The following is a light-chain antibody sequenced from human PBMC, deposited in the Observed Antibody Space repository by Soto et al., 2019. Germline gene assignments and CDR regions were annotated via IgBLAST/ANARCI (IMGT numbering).Light chain of an antibody. CDR1: TGAVTSGHN. V-gene: IGLV7-46*01. CDR3: LVIYGGVGEV. J-gene: IGLJ1*01. CDR2: DTS. Sequence: QAVVTQEPSLTGSPGGTVPLTCASSTGAVTSGHNPHWFQQNPGQAPRTLIYDTSNKHPWTPARFSGSLLGGKAALTLSGAQPEDEADYYCLVIYGGVGEVFGTGTKVTVL.